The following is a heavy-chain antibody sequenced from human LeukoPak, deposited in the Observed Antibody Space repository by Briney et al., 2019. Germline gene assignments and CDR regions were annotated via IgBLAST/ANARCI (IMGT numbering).Heavy chain of an antibody. CDR3: AKGVRYLDWWILDY. V-gene: IGHV3-74*01. CDR2: INADGSGT. CDR1: GFTFSSHW. D-gene: IGHD3-9*01. Sequence: PGGSLRLSCAASGFTFSSHWMHWVRQAPEKGLVGVSHINADGSGTYYADSVKGRSTISRDNSKNTLYLQMDTLRAEDTAVYYCAKGVRYLDWWILDYWGQGTLVPVSS. J-gene: IGHJ4*02.